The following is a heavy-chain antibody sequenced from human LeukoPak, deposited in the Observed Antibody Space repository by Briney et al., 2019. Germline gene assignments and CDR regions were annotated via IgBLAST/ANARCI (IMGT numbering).Heavy chain of an antibody. D-gene: IGHD6-19*01. CDR1: GFTFSDYY. CDR2: ISSSGNSI. CDR3: AKVGWLAYYFDY. J-gene: IGHJ4*02. Sequence: GGSLRLSCAASGFTFSDYYMSWIRQAPGKGLEWISYISSSGNSISYADSVKGRFTISRDNSKNTLYLQMNSLRAEDTAVYYCAKVGWLAYYFDYWGQGTLVTVSS. V-gene: IGHV3-11*01.